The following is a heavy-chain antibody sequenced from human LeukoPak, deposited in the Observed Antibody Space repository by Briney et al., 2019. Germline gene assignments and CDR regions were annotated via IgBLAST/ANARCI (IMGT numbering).Heavy chain of an antibody. CDR1: GFTFSSYG. D-gene: IGHD6-19*01. CDR2: IRYDGSNK. CDR3: AKRTAVAANYFDY. J-gene: IGHJ4*02. V-gene: IGHV3-30*02. Sequence: QTGGSLRLSCAASGFTFSSYGIHWVRQAPGKGLEWVAFIRYDGSNKYHADSVKGRFTISRDNSKNTLYLQMNSLRAEDTAVYYCAKRTAVAANYFDYWGQGTLVTVSS.